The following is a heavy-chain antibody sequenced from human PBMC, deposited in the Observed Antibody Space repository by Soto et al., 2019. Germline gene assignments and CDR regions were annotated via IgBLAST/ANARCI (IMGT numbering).Heavy chain of an antibody. CDR1: GFIFSNYG. D-gene: IGHD5-12*01. J-gene: IGHJ4*02. Sequence: GGSLRLSCAAPGFIFSNYGMSWVRQAPGKGLEWVSSISGSGDRTHNADSVRGRFTISRDDSRNTLNLQMNSLRAEDTAIYFCATTKGYIDPFDLWGQGTLVTVSS. V-gene: IGHV3-23*01. CDR2: ISGSGDRT. CDR3: ATTKGYIDPFDL.